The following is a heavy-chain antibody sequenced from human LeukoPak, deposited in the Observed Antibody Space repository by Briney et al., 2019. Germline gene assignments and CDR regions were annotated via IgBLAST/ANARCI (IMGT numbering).Heavy chain of an antibody. Sequence: SETLSLTCTVSGGSISNYYWSWIRQPPGKGLEWIGYIYYSGSTNYNPSLKSRVTISVDTSKNQFPLKLSSVTAADTAVYYCVRQAALYYFDYWGQGTLVTVSS. CDR3: VRQAALYYFDY. CDR1: GGSISNYY. V-gene: IGHV4-59*08. J-gene: IGHJ4*02. CDR2: IYYSGST. D-gene: IGHD6-13*01.